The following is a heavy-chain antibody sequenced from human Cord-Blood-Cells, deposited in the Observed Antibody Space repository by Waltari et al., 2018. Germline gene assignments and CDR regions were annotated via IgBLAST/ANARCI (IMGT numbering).Heavy chain of an antibody. CDR1: GGSISSYY. Sequence: QVQLQESGPGLVKPSETLSLTCTVSGGSISSYYWSWIRQPAGKGLEWIGRIYTSGSTNYNPALKSRVTMSVDTSKNQFSLKLSSVTAADTAVYYCARDSYYDFWSGYYKAGAYFDYWGQGTLVTVSS. D-gene: IGHD3-3*01. CDR2: IYTSGST. V-gene: IGHV4-4*07. J-gene: IGHJ4*02. CDR3: ARDSYYDFWSGYYKAGAYFDY.